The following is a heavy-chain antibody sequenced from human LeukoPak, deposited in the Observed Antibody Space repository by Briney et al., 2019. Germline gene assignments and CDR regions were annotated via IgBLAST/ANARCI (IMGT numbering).Heavy chain of an antibody. J-gene: IGHJ4*02. V-gene: IGHV4-59*01. Sequence: SETLSLTCTVSGGSISIRQPPGKGLEWIGYIYYSGSTNYNPSLKSRFTISVDTSKNQFSLKLSSVTAADTAVYYCARDDRDYGFLWGQGTLVTVSS. CDR1: GGSIS. CDR2: IYYSGST. D-gene: IGHD4-17*01. CDR3: ARDDRDYGFL.